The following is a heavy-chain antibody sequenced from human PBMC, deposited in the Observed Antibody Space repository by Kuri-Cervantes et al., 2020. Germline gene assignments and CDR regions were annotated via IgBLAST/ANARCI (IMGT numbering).Heavy chain of an antibody. D-gene: IGHD3-22*01. J-gene: IGHJ4*02. CDR2: IYYSGST. Sequence: GSLRLSCTVSGGSISNYYWSWIRQPPGKGLEWIDYIYYSGSTNYNPSLKSRVTISVDTSKNQFSLKLSSVTAADTAVYYCARQVYYYDSSGHAEYYFDYWGQGTLVTVSS. CDR3: ARQVYYYDSSGHAEYYFDY. CDR1: GGSISNYY. V-gene: IGHV4-59*08.